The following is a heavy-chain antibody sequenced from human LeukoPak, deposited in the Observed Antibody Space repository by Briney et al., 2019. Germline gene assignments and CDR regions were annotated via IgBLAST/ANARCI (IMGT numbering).Heavy chain of an antibody. CDR1: GGSISSYY. Sequence: SETLSLTCTVSGGSISSYYWSWVRQPPGKGLEWIGYVSYSGSTDYNPSLKSRVTISIDTSKNQFSLRLSSVTAADTAVYYCARENDRYGRIDYWGQGTLVTVSS. CDR3: ARENDRYGRIDY. J-gene: IGHJ4*02. D-gene: IGHD5-18*01. CDR2: VSYSGST. V-gene: IGHV4-59*01.